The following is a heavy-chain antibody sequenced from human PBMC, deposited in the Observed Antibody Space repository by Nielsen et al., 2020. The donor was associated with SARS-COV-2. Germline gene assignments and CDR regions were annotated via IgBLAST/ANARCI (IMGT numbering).Heavy chain of an antibody. CDR3: TRALYYGSGRGWYFDL. V-gene: IGHV3-48*03. CDR1: GFSFFIYE. CDR2: ISSSGGTI. Sequence: GGSLRLSCAASGFSFFIYEMNRVRQAPGMGLQWVSYISSSGGTIYYADSVKGRFTISRDNAQNSLFLEVNGLRAEDTAVYYCTRALYYGSGRGWYFDLWGRGTLVTVSS. D-gene: IGHD3-10*01. J-gene: IGHJ2*01.